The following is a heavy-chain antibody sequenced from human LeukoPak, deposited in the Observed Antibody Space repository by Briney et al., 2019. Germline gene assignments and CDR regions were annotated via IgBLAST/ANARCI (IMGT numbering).Heavy chain of an antibody. J-gene: IGHJ3*02. CDR3: ARGLLDGYTHPAAFDI. V-gene: IGHV4-59*01. CDR1: GGSISSYY. D-gene: IGHD5-24*01. Sequence: PSETLSLTCTVSGGSISSYYWRWIRQPPGKGLEWIGYIYYSGINNYNPSLKSRVTISVDTSKNQFSLKLSSVTAADTAVYYCARGLLDGYTHPAAFDIWGQGTMVTVSS. CDR2: IYYSGIN.